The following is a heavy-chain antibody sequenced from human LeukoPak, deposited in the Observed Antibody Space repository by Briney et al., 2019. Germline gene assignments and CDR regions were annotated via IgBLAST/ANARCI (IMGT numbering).Heavy chain of an antibody. V-gene: IGHV1-18*01. D-gene: IGHD3-22*01. CDR2: ISAYNGNT. Sequence: ASVKVSCKASGYTFTSYAMHWVRQAPGQGLEWMGWISAYNGNTNYAQKLKGRVTMTTDTSTSTAYMELRSLRSDDTAVYYCARIVDYYDSSGYKDWGQGTLVTVSS. J-gene: IGHJ4*02. CDR3: ARIVDYYDSSGYKD. CDR1: GYTFTSYA.